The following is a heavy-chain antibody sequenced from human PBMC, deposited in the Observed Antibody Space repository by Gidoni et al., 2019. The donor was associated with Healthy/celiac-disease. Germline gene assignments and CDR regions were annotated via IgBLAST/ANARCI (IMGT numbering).Heavy chain of an antibody. D-gene: IGHD1-26*01. Sequence: QVQLVESGGGVVQPGRSLRLPCAASGFTCSSYAMHWVRQAPGKGLEWVAVISYDGSNKYYADSVKGRFTISRDNSKNTLYLQMNSLRAEDTAVYYCASHLSGSYYFFDYWGQGTLVTVSS. CDR2: ISYDGSNK. CDR1: GFTCSSYA. V-gene: IGHV3-30-3*01. CDR3: ASHLSGSYYFFDY. J-gene: IGHJ4*02.